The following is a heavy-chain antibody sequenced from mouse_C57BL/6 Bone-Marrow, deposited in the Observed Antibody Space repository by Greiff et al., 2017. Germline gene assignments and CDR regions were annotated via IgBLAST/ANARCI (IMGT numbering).Heavy chain of an antibody. V-gene: IGHV5-9-1*02. Sequence: EVMLVESGEGLVKPGGSLKLSCAASGFTFSSYAMSWVRQTPEKRLEWVAYISSGGDYIYYADTVKGRFTISRDNARNTLYLQMGSLKSEDTAMYYCTRDGYYGSSYYFDYWGQGTTLTVSS. D-gene: IGHD1-1*01. J-gene: IGHJ2*01. CDR3: TRDGYYGSSYYFDY. CDR1: GFTFSSYA. CDR2: ISSGGDYI.